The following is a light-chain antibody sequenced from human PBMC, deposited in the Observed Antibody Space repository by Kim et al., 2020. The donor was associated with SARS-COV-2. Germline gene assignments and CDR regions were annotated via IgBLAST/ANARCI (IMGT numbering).Light chain of an antibody. CDR1: LTISSTY. J-gene: IGKJ2*01. Sequence: VVLTQSPGTLSLSPGERATLSCRASLTISSTYLAWYQQKPGQAPRLLIYGASSRATGIADRFTGSGSGTDFTLTISRLEPEDFAVYYCQLYQLYDGSPMYTFGQGTRLEI. CDR2: GAS. CDR3: QLYQLYDGSPMYT. V-gene: IGKV3-20*01.